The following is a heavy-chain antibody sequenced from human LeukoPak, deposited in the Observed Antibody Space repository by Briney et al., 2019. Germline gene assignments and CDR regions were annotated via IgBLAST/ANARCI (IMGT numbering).Heavy chain of an antibody. CDR2: ISSSNSSI. CDR1: GFTFSSYS. CDR3: ARRVTPNSFDY. Sequence: GGSLRLSCAASGFTFSSYSMTWVRQAPGKGLEWVSSISSSNSSIHYADSVKGRFAISRDNAKNSLYLQMNSLRAEDTAVYYCARRVTPNSFDYWGQGTLVTVSS. J-gene: IGHJ4*02. D-gene: IGHD2-21*02. V-gene: IGHV3-21*01.